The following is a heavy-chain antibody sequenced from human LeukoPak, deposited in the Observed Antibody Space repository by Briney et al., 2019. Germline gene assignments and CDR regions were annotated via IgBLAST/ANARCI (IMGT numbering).Heavy chain of an antibody. V-gene: IGHV1-18*01. CDR3: AKGLPYSGYDYWFDP. CDR2: ISAYNGNT. Sequence: ASVKVSCKASGYTFTSYGISWVRQAPGQGLEWMGWISAYNGNTNYAQKLQGRVTMTTDTSTSTAYMELRSLRSDDTAVYYCAKGLPYSGYDYWFDPWGLGTLVTVSS. CDR1: GYTFTSYG. D-gene: IGHD5-12*01. J-gene: IGHJ5*02.